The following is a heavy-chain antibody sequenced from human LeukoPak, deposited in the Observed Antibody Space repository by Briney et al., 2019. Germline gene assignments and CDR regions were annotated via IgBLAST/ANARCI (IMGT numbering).Heavy chain of an antibody. D-gene: IGHD4-17*01. CDR1: GGSISSSSYY. Sequence: RSSETLSLTCTVSGGSISSSSYYWGWIRQPPGKGLEWIGSIYYSGSTYYNPSLKSRVTISVDTSKNQFSLKLSSVTAADTAVYYCARRPVDYGYYDALDIWGQGTMVTVSS. CDR2: IYYSGST. CDR3: ARRPVDYGYYDALDI. V-gene: IGHV4-39*01. J-gene: IGHJ3*02.